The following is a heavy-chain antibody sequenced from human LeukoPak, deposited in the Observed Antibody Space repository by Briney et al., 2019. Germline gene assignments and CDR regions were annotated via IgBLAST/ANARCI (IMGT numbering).Heavy chain of an antibody. J-gene: IGHJ4*02. CDR3: ARHHRRHCSGVTCYRYYFDY. CDR2: INHSGST. CDR1: GGSFSGYY. Sequence: PSETLSLTCAVYGGSFSGYYWSWIRQPPGKGLEWIGEINHSGSTNYNPSLKSRVTISVDTSKNQFSLKLNSVTAADTAMFYCARHHRRHCSGVTCYRYYFDYWGQGTLVTVSS. V-gene: IGHV4-34*01. D-gene: IGHD2-15*01.